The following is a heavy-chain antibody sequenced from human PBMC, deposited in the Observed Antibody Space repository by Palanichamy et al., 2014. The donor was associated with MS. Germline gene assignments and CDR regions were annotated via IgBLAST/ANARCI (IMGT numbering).Heavy chain of an antibody. D-gene: IGHD6-13*01. CDR3: AREQQLAYDAFDI. V-gene: IGHV4-39*07. Sequence: QLQLQESGPGLVKPSETLSLTCTVSGGSISSSSYYWGWIRQPPGKGLEWIGSIYYSGSTYYNPSLKSRVTISVDTSKNQFSLKLSSVTAADTAVYHCAREQQLAYDAFDIWGQGTMVTVSS. J-gene: IGHJ3*02. CDR1: GGSISSSSYY. CDR2: IYYSGST.